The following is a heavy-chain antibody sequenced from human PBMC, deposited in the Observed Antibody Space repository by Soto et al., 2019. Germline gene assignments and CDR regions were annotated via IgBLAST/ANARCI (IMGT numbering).Heavy chain of an antibody. CDR3: ARSAYSNYGGYYYGVDV. D-gene: IGHD4-4*01. V-gene: IGHV5-51*01. CDR2: IYPGDSDT. CDR1: GDSFSNYW. Sequence: HGESLKISCKGFGDSFSNYWIGWVRQTPGKGLEWMGFIYPGDSDTRYSPSFQGQVTISADKSISTAYLQWSSLKASDTAIYYCARSAYSNYGGYYYGVDVWGQGTTVTVSS. J-gene: IGHJ6*02.